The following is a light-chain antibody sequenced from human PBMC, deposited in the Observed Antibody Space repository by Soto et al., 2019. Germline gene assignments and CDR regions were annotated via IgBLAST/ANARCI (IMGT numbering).Light chain of an antibody. CDR2: DVS. CDR3: CSYAGSYTLWV. CDR1: SSDVGGYNF. J-gene: IGLJ3*02. Sequence: QSALTQPRSVSGSPGQSVTIPCTGTSSDVGGYNFVSWYQQYPGKAPKLIIYDVSKRPSGVPDRFSGSKSGNTASLTISGLQAEDEADYYCCSYAGSYTLWVLGGGTKVTVL. V-gene: IGLV2-11*01.